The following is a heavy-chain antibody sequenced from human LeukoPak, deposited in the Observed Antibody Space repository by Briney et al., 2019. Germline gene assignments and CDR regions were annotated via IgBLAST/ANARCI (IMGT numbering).Heavy chain of an antibody. Sequence: GGSLRLSCAASGFTFHAFTMQWVRQAPGKGLVWVSRINSDGSSTSYADTVKGRFTISRDNAKNTLYLQMNSLRAEDTAVYYCARLYGGYGDYYFDYWGQGTLVTVSS. J-gene: IGHJ4*02. CDR2: INSDGSST. CDR3: ARLYGGYGDYYFDY. V-gene: IGHV3-74*01. CDR1: GFTFHAFT. D-gene: IGHD4-17*01.